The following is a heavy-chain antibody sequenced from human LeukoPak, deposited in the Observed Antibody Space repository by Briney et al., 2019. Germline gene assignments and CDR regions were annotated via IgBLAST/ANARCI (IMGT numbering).Heavy chain of an antibody. CDR1: GYTFTSYY. Sequence: ASVKVSCKASGYTFTSYYMHWVRQAPGQGLEWMRIINPSAGSTSYAQKFQGRVTMTRDTSTSTVYMEPSSLRSEDTAVYYCARGGLQLLAPLDYWGQGTLVTVSS. CDR2: INPSAGST. J-gene: IGHJ4*02. V-gene: IGHV1-46*01. CDR3: ARGGLQLLAPLDY. D-gene: IGHD5-18*01.